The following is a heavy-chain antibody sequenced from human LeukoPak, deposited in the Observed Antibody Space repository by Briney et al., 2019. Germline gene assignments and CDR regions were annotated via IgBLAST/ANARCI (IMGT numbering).Heavy chain of an antibody. V-gene: IGHV3-30*02. CDR2: IRYDGSNK. J-gene: IGHJ4*02. CDR3: ARDYDFWSGYYSPTRGYFGY. D-gene: IGHD3-3*01. Sequence: GGSLKLSCAASGFTFSGSGMHWVRQAPGKGLEWVTFIRYDGSNKYYTDSVKGRFTISRDNSKNTLYLQMDSLRAEDTAVYYCARDYDFWSGYYSPTRGYFGYWGQGTLVTVSS. CDR1: GFTFSGSG.